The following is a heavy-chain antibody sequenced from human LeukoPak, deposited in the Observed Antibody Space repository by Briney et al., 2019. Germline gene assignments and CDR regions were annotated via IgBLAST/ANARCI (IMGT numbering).Heavy chain of an antibody. CDR1: GGSISSSSYY. Sequence: SETLSLTCTVSGGSISSSSYYWGWIRQPPGKGLEWIGSMYYSGSTYYNPSLKSRVTISVDTSKNQFSPKLSSVTAADTAVYYCAALPSGYSSSWYKGWGQGTLVTVSS. CDR2: MYYSGST. V-gene: IGHV4-39*07. CDR3: AALPSGYSSSWYKG. J-gene: IGHJ4*02. D-gene: IGHD6-13*01.